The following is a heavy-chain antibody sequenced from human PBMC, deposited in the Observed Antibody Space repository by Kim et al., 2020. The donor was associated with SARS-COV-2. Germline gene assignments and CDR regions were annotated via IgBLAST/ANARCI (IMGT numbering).Heavy chain of an antibody. D-gene: IGHD3-3*01. CDR3: ARDRKYDFWSGYSYGMDV. Sequence: GGSLRLSCAASGFTFSSYGMHWVRQAPGKGLEWVAVIWYDGSNKYYADSVKGRFTISRDNSKNTLYLQMNSLRAEDTAVYYCARDRKYDFWSGYSYGMDVWGQGNTVTVSS. J-gene: IGHJ6*02. CDR1: GFTFSSYG. V-gene: IGHV3-33*01. CDR2: IWYDGSNK.